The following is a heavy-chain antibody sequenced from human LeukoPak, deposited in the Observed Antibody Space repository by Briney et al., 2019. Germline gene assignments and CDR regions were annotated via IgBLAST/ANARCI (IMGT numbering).Heavy chain of an antibody. J-gene: IGHJ4*02. Sequence: TSETLSLTCAVSGGSISSSSYYWGWIRQPPGKGLERIGSIYYSGSTYYNPSLKSRVTISVDTSKNQFSLKLSSVTAADTAVYYCARVDYGGNQDYFDYWGQGTLVTVSS. V-gene: IGHV4-39*01. CDR1: GGSISSSSYY. CDR3: ARVDYGGNQDYFDY. CDR2: IYYSGST. D-gene: IGHD4-23*01.